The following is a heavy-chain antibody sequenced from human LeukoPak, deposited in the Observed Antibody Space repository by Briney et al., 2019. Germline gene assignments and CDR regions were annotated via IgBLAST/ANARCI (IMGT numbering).Heavy chain of an antibody. V-gene: IGHV3-23*01. J-gene: IGHJ4*02. CDR1: GFTFSSYA. CDR3: AKGISSTSCFDY. CDR2: ISGSGGST. Sequence: GGSLRLSCAASGFTFSSYAMSWVRQAPGKGLEWVSAISGSGGSTYYADSVEGRFTISRDNSKNTLYLQMNSLRAEDTAVYYCAKGISSTSCFDYWGQGTLVTVSS. D-gene: IGHD2-2*01.